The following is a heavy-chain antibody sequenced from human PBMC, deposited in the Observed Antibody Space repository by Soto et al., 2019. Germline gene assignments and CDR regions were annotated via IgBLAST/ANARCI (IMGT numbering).Heavy chain of an antibody. CDR1: GGTFSSYA. J-gene: IGHJ4*02. Sequence: QVQLVQSGAEVKKPGSSVKVSCKASGGTFSSYAISWVRQAPGQGLEWMGGIIPIFGTANYAQKFQGRVTITADESTSTAYMELSSLRSEDTAVYYCARTEVVQHIVVVTATLFDYWGQGTLVTVSS. CDR3: ARTEVVQHIVVVTATLFDY. CDR2: IIPIFGTA. D-gene: IGHD2-21*02. V-gene: IGHV1-69*01.